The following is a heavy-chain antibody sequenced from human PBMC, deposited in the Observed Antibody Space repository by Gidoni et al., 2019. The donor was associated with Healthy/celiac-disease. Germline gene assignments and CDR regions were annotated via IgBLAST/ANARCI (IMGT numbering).Heavy chain of an antibody. Sequence: EVQLVESGGGLVKPGGSLRLSCAASGFTFSSYSKNWVRQAPGKGLEWVSSISSSSSYIYYADSVKGRFTISRDNAKNSLYLQMNSLRAEDTAVYYCARDSQVPAAYYYYGMDVWGQGTTVTVSS. D-gene: IGHD2-2*01. J-gene: IGHJ6*02. V-gene: IGHV3-21*01. CDR1: GFTFSSYS. CDR2: ISSSSSYI. CDR3: ARDSQVPAAYYYYGMDV.